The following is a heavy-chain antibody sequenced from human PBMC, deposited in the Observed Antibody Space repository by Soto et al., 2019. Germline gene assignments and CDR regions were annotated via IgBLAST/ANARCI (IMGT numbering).Heavy chain of an antibody. CDR3: TRDSSYYGAGRGVLDY. J-gene: IGHJ4*02. CDR2: VYSGGTR. V-gene: IGHV3-66*01. Sequence: GWSLRLSCAISGFSVSENYVSWVRQAPGKGPEWVAVVYSGGTREYADSVRGRFTVSRDTFKNTLYLQMNSLRVEDTAVYYCTRDSSYYGAGRGVLDYWGRGTLVTVSS. CDR1: GFSVSENY. D-gene: IGHD3-10*01.